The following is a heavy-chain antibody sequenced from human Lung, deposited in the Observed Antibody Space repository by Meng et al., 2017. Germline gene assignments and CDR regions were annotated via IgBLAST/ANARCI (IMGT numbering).Heavy chain of an antibody. J-gene: IGHJ4*02. D-gene: IGHD4-23*01. CDR1: GFTFSDYS. CDR3: ARDYGGNSGGY. V-gene: IGHV3-21*03. Sequence: VRLVESGGVLVKPGGSLTLSCAASGFTFSDYSMNWFRQAPGKGLEWVSSISSGSSYIYYADSVKGRFTISRDNAKNSLYLHMNSLRVEDTGLYYCARDYGGNSGGYWGQGTLVTVSS. CDR2: ISSGSSYI.